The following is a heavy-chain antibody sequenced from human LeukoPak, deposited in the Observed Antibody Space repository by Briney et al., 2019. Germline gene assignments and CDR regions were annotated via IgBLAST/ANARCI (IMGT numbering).Heavy chain of an antibody. J-gene: IGHJ4*02. V-gene: IGHV3-23*01. Sequence: PGGSLRLSCAASGFTFSSYGMSWVRQDPGKGREWVSAISGSGGSTYYADSVKGRFTISRDNSKNTLYLQMNSLRAEDTAVYYCARLSGYYSYYFDYWGQGTLVTVSS. CDR2: ISGSGGST. D-gene: IGHD3-22*01. CDR1: GFTFSSYG. CDR3: ARLSGYYSYYFDY.